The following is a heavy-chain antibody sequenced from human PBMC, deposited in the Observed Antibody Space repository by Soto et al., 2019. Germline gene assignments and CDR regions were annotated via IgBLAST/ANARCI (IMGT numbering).Heavy chain of an antibody. CDR1: GFSFGTYG. D-gene: IGHD3-9*01. Sequence: EVQLLESGGGLVQPGGSLRLSCSASGFSFGTYGMSWVRQSPGEGLEWVSAMGGRGGSTYYADSVKGRFTISRDNSKNTLYLQMNSLRDEDTALYDCAKDKYGWLDILTGYLDDYWGQGTLVTVSS. CDR3: AKDKYGWLDILTGYLDDY. J-gene: IGHJ4*02. CDR2: MGGRGGST. V-gene: IGHV3-23*01.